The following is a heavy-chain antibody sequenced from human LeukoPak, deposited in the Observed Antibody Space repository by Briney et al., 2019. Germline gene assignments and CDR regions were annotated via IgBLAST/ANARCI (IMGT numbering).Heavy chain of an antibody. J-gene: IGHJ4*02. CDR1: GFTFSSDA. CDR3: ANDSEYSGSGYGCDY. V-gene: IGHV3-23*01. CDR2: ISDKGGSR. Sequence: PGGSLSLACAASGFTFSSDAMGWVRQAPGKGLVWGSDISDKGGSRPYADSVKGRFTISRDNSKNTLYVQMNSLRAEETTVYYWANDSEYSGSGYGCDYWGQRTLFSLSS. D-gene: IGHD6-13*01.